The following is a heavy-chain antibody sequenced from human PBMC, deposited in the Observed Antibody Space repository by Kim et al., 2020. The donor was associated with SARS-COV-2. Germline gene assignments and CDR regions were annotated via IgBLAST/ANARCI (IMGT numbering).Heavy chain of an antibody. V-gene: IGHV1-3*01. D-gene: IGHD3-16*01. CDR2: ANGDT. Sequence: ANGDTRYSQKCQGRITINRDTSASIVYLELSSLKSEDTAIYYCARGDYVGYWGQGTLVTVSS. CDR3: ARGDYVGY. J-gene: IGHJ4*02.